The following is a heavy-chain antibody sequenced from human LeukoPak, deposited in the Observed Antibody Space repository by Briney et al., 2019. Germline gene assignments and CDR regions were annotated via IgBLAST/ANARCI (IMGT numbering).Heavy chain of an antibody. CDR1: GFTFSSYG. D-gene: IGHD1-7*01. V-gene: IGHV3-30*18. CDR3: AKDQPRNSYYYYGMDV. J-gene: IGHJ6*04. CDR2: ISYDGSNK. Sequence: GASLRLSCAASGFTFSSYGMHWVRQAPGKGLEWVAVISYDGSNKYYADSVKGRFTISRDNSKNTLYLQMNSLRAEDTAVYYCAKDQPRNSYYYYGMDVWGKGTTVTVSS.